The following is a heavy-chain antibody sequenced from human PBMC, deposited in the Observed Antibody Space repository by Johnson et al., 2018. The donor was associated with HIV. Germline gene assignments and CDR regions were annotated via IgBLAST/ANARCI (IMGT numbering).Heavy chain of an antibody. J-gene: IGHJ3*02. Sequence: QVLLVESGGGVVQPGRSLRLSCAASGFTFSSYAMHWVRQAPGKGLAWVSLMSFDGSNKDYADSVKGRFTISRDNSKNTLYLQMNSLRAEDTAVYYCAKEGYYYDSKNDAFDICGQGTMVTVSS. CDR1: GFTFSSYA. CDR3: AKEGYYYDSKNDAFDI. D-gene: IGHD3-22*01. CDR2: MSFDGSNK. V-gene: IGHV3-30*04.